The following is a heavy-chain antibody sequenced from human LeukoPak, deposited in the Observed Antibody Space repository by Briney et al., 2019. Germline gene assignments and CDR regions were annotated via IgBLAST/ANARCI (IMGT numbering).Heavy chain of an antibody. D-gene: IGHD3-3*02. CDR2: ISASDTTV. J-gene: IGHJ4*02. CDR1: GFRFSDYY. V-gene: IGHV3-11*04. Sequence: GGSLRLSCAASGFRFSDYYMTWIRQAPGKGLEWISYISASDTTVNYADSVKGRFTSSRDNAKNSLYLRMNSLRAEDTAMYYCARDRLAGDYWGQGTLVTVSS. CDR3: ARDRLAGDY.